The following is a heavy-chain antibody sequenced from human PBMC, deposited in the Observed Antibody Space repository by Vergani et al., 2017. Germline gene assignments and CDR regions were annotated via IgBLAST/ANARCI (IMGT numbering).Heavy chain of an antibody. CDR3: ARGRVFGSGSLAY. CDR1: GGSFSGYY. J-gene: IGHJ4*02. CDR2: INHSGST. D-gene: IGHD3-10*01. V-gene: IGHV4-34*01. Sequence: QVQLQQWGAGLLKPSETLSLTCAVYGGSFSGYYWSWIRQPPVKGLEWIGEINHSGSTNYNPSLKSRVTISVDTSKNQFSLKLSSVTAADTAVYYCARGRVFGSGSLAYWGQGTLVTVSS.